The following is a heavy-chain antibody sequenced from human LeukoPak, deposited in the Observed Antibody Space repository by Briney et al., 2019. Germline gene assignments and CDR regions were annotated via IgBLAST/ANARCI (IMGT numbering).Heavy chain of an antibody. CDR1: GYTFRNYY. CDR2: INPKSGGT. V-gene: IGHV1-2*02. D-gene: IGHD6-6*01. J-gene: IGHJ6*03. Sequence: AAVKVSCKSSGYTFRNYYVHCVRQAPGQGLEWMGYINPKSGGTKIAQKFQGRFTMTRDTSISTAYMELSRLTSDDTAVYYCARDPSQSYYTDVWGKGTTVTVSS. CDR3: ARDPSQSYYTDV.